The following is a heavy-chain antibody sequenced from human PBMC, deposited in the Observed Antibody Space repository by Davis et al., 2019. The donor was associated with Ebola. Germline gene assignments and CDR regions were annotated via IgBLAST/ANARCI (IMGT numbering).Heavy chain of an antibody. CDR3: SRGVRGGFSPMDL. CDR2: ANSDGSTT. Sequence: GESLKISCAASGLTFINYWMHWVRQAPGKGLEWVSRANSDGSTTGYGDSVKGRFTISRDNARNTLYLQMNSLRAEDTAVYYCSRGVRGGFSPMDLWGTGTTVTVSS. V-gene: IGHV3-74*01. D-gene: IGHD5-18*01. J-gene: IGHJ6*04. CDR1: GLTFINYW.